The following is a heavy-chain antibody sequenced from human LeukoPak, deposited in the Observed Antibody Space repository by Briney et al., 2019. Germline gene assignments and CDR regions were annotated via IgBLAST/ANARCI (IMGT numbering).Heavy chain of an antibody. J-gene: IGHJ4*02. CDR2: IWYDGSNK. Sequence: GGSLRLSCAASGFTFSSYGMHWVRQAPGKGLEWVAVIWYDGSNKYYADSVKGRFTISRDNSKNTLYLQMNSLRAEDTAVYYCARDDLERVGATPLDYWDQGTLVTVSS. D-gene: IGHD1-26*01. CDR1: GFTFSSYG. CDR3: ARDDLERVGATPLDY. V-gene: IGHV3-33*01.